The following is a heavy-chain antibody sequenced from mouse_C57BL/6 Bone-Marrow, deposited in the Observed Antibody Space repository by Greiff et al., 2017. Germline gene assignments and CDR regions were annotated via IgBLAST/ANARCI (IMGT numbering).Heavy chain of an antibody. V-gene: IGHV2-2*01. CDR1: GFSFTSYG. CDR3: AKPYGNYGGLAY. CDR2: IWSGGST. Sequence: VQLQQSGPGLVQPSQSLSITCTVSGFSFTSYGVPWVRQSPGKGLEWLGVIWSGGSTDYNAAFISRLSICKDNSKSQVFFKMNSLQADDTAIYYCAKPYGNYGGLAYWGQGTLVTVSA. J-gene: IGHJ3*01. D-gene: IGHD2-1*01.